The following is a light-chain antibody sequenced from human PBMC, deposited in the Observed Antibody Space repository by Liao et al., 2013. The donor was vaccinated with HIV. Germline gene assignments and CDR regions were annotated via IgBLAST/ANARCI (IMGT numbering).Light chain of an antibody. V-gene: IGLV3-1*01. CDR2: EDF. Sequence: SYELTQPPSVSVSPGQTASISCSGDKLGDKYACWYQQKPGQSPLVVIYEDFKRPSGIPERFSGSTSGNTATLTISGSQAVDEAVYYCQAWDSTTSAYVFGIGTKVTVL. CDR1: KLGDKY. CDR3: QAWDSTTSAYV. J-gene: IGLJ1*01.